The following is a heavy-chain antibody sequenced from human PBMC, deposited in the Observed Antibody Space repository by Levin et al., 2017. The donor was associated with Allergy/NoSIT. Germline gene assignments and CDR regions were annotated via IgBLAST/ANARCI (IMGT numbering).Heavy chain of an antibody. J-gene: IGHJ4*02. V-gene: IGHV4-31*03. D-gene: IGHD1-7*01. CDR3: ARDMITGPIDY. CDR1: GGSISSGGYY. Sequence: SETLSLTCTVSGGSISSGGYYWSWIRQHPGKGLEWIGYIYYSGSTYYNPSLKSRVTISVDTSKNQFSLKLSSVTAADTAVYYCARDMITGPIDYWGQGTLVTVSS. CDR2: IYYSGST.